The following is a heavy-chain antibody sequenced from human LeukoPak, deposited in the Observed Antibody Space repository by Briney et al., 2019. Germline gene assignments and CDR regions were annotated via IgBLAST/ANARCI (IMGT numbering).Heavy chain of an antibody. Sequence: GGSLRLSCAASGFTFSSYSMNWVRQAPGKGLEWVSYISSSGSTIYYADSVKGRFTISRDNAKNSLYLQMNSLRAEDTAVYYCAKTAAGTRYYYYYMDVWGKGTTVTVSS. CDR3: AKTAAGTRYYYYYMDV. CDR1: GFTFSSYS. CDR2: ISSSGSTI. J-gene: IGHJ6*03. V-gene: IGHV3-48*04. D-gene: IGHD6-13*01.